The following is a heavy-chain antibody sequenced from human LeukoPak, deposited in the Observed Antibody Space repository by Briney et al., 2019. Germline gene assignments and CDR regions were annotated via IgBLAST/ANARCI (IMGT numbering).Heavy chain of an antibody. V-gene: IGHV4-59*08. Sequence: PSETLSLTCTVSGASIRSYYWSWIRQPPGKGLECIGYIYYTGSTNYNYNPSLKSRVTISVDTSKNQFSLKLSSVTAADTAVYYCARHGPRRDGYNHDYWGPGTLVTVSS. J-gene: IGHJ4*02. CDR1: GASIRSYY. CDR3: ARHGPRRDGYNHDY. D-gene: IGHD5-24*01. CDR2: IYYTGSTNY.